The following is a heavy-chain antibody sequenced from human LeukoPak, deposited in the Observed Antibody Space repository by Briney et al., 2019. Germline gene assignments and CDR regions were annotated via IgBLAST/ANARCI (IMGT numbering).Heavy chain of an antibody. CDR3: AIIAVGGVDPFDS. CDR2: IIPLLGVR. D-gene: IGHD6-19*01. Sequence: SVKVSCKASGGTFSDHAVSWVRQAPGQGLEWMGRIIPLLGVRSYAQKFQDRVTVSADKSTSTAYMELSSLRSEDSALYYCAIIAVGGVDPFDSWGQGTLVTVSS. CDR1: GGTFSDHA. J-gene: IGHJ4*02. V-gene: IGHV1-69*04.